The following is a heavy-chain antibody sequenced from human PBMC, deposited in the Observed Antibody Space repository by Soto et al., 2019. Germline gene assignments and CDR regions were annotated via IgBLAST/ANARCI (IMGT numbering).Heavy chain of an antibody. CDR3: ARVPASSGDYYFDY. J-gene: IGHJ4*02. D-gene: IGHD3-22*01. CDR2: ISYDGSNK. V-gene: IGHV3-30-3*01. CDR1: GFTFSSYA. Sequence: QVQLVESGGGVVQPGRSLRLSCAASGFTFSSYAMHWVRQAPGKGLEWVAVISYDGSNKYYADSVKGRFTISRDNSKNTMYLQMNSLRAEDTAVYYCARVPASSGDYYFDYWGQGTLVTVSS.